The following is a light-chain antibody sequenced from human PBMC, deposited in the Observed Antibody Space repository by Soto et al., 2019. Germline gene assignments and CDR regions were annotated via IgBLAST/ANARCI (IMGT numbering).Light chain of an antibody. Sequence: DIHLTQSPSTLSASVGDTVTITCRASQTISRWLAWYQQKPGKAPRLLIYTASTLQSGVPSRFSGGGSGTDCTLTISRIKNEDFAIYFCKQVYVYPSYFGGGHKGEIK. CDR2: TAS. J-gene: IGKJ4*01. CDR3: KQVYVYPSY. CDR1: QTISRW. V-gene: IGKV1-9*01.